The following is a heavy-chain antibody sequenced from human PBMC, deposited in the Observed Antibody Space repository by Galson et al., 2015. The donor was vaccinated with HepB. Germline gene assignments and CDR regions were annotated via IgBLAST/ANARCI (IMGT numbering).Heavy chain of an antibody. D-gene: IGHD3-9*01. CDR3: ARQGFNYEILTGSLRTDDWYFDL. V-gene: IGHV5-10-1*01. CDR1: GYSFTSYW. J-gene: IGHJ2*01. Sequence: QSGAEVKKPGESLRISCKGSGYSFTSYWINWVRQMPGKGLEWMGRIDPSDSYTDYSPSFQGHVTMSADRSISTAYLQWSSLKASDTAIYYCARQGFNYEILTGSLRTDDWYFDLWGRGTLVTVSS. CDR2: IDPSDSYT.